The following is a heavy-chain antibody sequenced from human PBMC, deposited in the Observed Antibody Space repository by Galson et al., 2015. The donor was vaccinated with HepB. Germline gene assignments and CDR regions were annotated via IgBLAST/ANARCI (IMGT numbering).Heavy chain of an antibody. CDR2: IYPDDSDT. V-gene: IGHV5-51*01. CDR1: GYSFVNYW. J-gene: IGHJ1*01. CDR3: ARSSSGSPEDYQH. D-gene: IGHD1-26*01. Sequence: QSGAEVKKPGESLKISCKGSGYSFVNYWIAWVRQMPGKGLEWMGVIYPDDSDTRYSPSFQGQVTISADKSITTAFLEWTSLKASDTAIYYCARSSSGSPEDYQHWGQGTLVTVSS.